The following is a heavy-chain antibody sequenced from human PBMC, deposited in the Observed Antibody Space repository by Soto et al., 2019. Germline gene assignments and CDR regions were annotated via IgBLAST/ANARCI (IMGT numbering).Heavy chain of an antibody. Sequence: SETLSLTCTVSGASIRSSAYWGWIRQPPGKGLEWIGSIYSIGNTYYNPSLKSRVTISIDTSKNQFSLKLSSVTAADTAFYYCAREGALLFGGNSDYYSTMDVWGQGTTVTVSS. CDR1: GASIRSSAY. J-gene: IGHJ6*02. CDR2: IYSIGNT. V-gene: IGHV4-38-2*02. CDR3: AREGALLFGGNSDYYSTMDV. D-gene: IGHD2-21*02.